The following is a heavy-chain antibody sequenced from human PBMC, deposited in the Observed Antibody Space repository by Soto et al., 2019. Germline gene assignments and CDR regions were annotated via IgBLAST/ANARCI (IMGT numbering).Heavy chain of an antibody. CDR2: ISWNSGSI. CDR3: AKGLYSSSWYAAFDI. CDR1: GFTFDDYA. D-gene: IGHD6-13*01. J-gene: IGHJ3*02. V-gene: IGHV3-9*01. Sequence: GGSLRLSCAASGFTFDDYAMHWVRQAPGKGLEWVSGISWNSGSIGYADSVKGRFTISRDNAKNSLYLQMNSLRAEDTALYYCAKGLYSSSWYAAFDIWGQGTMVTVSS.